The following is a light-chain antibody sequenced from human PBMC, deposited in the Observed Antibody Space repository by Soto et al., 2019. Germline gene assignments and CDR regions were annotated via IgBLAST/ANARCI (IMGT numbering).Light chain of an antibody. CDR1: QSVSSSY. CDR2: GAS. J-gene: IGKJ2*01. CDR3: QQYGSSPPYT. Sequence: PGERATLSCRASQSVSSSYLAWYQQKPGQAPRLLIYGASSRDTGIPDRFSGSWSGTDFTLTISRLGPEDFAVYYCQQYGSSPPYTFGQGTKLEIK. V-gene: IGKV3-20*01.